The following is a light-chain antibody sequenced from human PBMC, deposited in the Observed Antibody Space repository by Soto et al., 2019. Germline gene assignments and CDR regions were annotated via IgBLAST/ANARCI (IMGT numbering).Light chain of an antibody. J-gene: IGLJ1*01. V-gene: IGLV2-14*03. CDR2: DVS. Sequence: QSALTQPASVSGSPGQSITISCTGTSSDVGGYNSVSWYQHHPGKAPKLMIYDVSNRSSGVSSRFSGSKSDNTASLTIPGLQAEDEADYYCKSYTSRSTYVFGTGTKVTVL. CDR3: KSYTSRSTYV. CDR1: SSDVGGYNS.